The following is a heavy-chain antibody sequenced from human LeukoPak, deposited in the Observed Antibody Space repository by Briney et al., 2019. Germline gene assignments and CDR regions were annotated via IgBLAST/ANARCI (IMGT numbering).Heavy chain of an antibody. CDR1: GGTSSSYA. CDR3: ARDIVATAY. V-gene: IGHV1-69*05. D-gene: IGHD5-12*01. J-gene: IGHJ4*02. CDR2: IIPIFGTA. Sequence: SVKVSCKASGGTSSSYAISWVRQAPGQGLEWMGGIIPIFGTANYAQKFQGRVTMTRDTSISTAYMELSRLRSDDTAVYYCARDIVATAYWGQGTLVTVSS.